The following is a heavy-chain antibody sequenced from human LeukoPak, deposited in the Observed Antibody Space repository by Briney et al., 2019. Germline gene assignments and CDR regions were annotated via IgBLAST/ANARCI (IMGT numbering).Heavy chain of an antibody. D-gene: IGHD6-19*01. CDR1: GFTFSGSA. CDR2: IRGKANSYAT. V-gene: IGHV3-73*01. CDR3: TSPLPPHLAVAGSYYYYGMDV. Sequence: GGSLRLSCAASGFTFSGSAMHWVRQASGKGLEWVGRIRGKANSYATAYAASVKGRFTISRDDSKNTAYLQMNSLKIEDTAVYYCTSPLPPHLAVAGSYYYYGMDVWGRGTTVTVSS. J-gene: IGHJ6*04.